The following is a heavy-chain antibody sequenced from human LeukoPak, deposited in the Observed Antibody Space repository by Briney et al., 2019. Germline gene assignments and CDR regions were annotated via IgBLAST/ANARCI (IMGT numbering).Heavy chain of an antibody. J-gene: IGHJ3*02. CDR1: GVSISSSIYY. D-gene: IGHD1-26*01. CDR2: INTDGSST. CDR3: ARHRPYSGSYFGSSAFDI. Sequence: ETLSLTCIVSGVSISSSIYYWAWVRQAPGKGLVWVSRINTDGSSTSYADSVKGRFTISRDNAKNTLYLQMNSLRAEDTAVYYCARHRPYSGSYFGSSAFDIWGQGTMVTVSS. V-gene: IGHV3-74*01.